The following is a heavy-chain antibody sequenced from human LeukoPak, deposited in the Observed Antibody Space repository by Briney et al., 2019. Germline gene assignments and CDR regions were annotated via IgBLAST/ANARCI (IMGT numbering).Heavy chain of an antibody. CDR2: ISGGGGST. J-gene: IGHJ4*02. Sequence: PGGSLRLSCVASGFTFNNYAMNWVRQAPGKGPEWVSKISGGGGSTYYADSVKGRFTVSRDNSKNTLYLQMNTLRAEDTAVYYCARDPGYSSSSRSHFDTWGQGTLVTVSS. V-gene: IGHV3-23*01. CDR3: ARDPGYSSSSRSHFDT. CDR1: GFTFNNYA. D-gene: IGHD6-13*01.